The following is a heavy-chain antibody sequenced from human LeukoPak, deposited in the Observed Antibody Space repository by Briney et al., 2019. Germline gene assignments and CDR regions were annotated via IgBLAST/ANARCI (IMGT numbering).Heavy chain of an antibody. V-gene: IGHV4-39*01. Sequence: SETLSLTCTVSGGSISSSPYYWGWIRQPPGKGLEWIGTIYYRGSTYSNPSLNSRVTISLDTSKNQFSLRLRSVTAADTALYYCARHYLSDGILSTFDPWGQGTLVTVSP. J-gene: IGHJ5*02. CDR1: GGSISSSPYY. CDR3: ARHYLSDGILSTFDP. D-gene: IGHD2-2*01. CDR2: IYYRGST.